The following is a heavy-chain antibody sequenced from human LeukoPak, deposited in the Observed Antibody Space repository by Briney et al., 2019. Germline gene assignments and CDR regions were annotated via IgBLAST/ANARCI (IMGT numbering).Heavy chain of an antibody. Sequence: GGSLRLSCAASGFTFSSYSMNWVRQAPGKGLEWVSSISSSSSYIYYADSVKGRFTISRDNSKNTLYLQMNSLRAEDTAVYYCARDFAAAAGTNWGQGTLVTVSS. CDR2: ISSSSSYI. CDR3: ARDFAAAAGTN. J-gene: IGHJ4*02. D-gene: IGHD6-13*01. CDR1: GFTFSSYS. V-gene: IGHV3-21*01.